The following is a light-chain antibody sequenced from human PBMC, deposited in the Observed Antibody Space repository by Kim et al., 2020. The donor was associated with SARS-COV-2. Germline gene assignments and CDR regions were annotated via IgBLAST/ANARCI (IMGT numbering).Light chain of an antibody. V-gene: IGLV3-1*01. Sequence: SYELTQPLSVSVSPGQTASITCSGDKLGDKYVYWYQHQPGQSPVLVIFQDTRRPSWIPDRFSGSNSGNTATLTISGTQAMDEADYYCLTWDSSTVIFGVGTQLTVL. J-gene: IGLJ2*01. CDR3: LTWDSSTVI. CDR1: KLGDKY. CDR2: QDT.